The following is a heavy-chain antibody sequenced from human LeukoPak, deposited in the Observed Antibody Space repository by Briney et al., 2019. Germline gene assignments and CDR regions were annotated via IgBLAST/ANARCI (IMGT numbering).Heavy chain of an antibody. CDR3: AKDQGSAVAGTFPDY. Sequence: GGSLRLSCTASGFTFDDYTMHWVRQAPGRGLEWVSLISWDGGRIYYADSVKGRFTISRDNSKNSLYLQMNSLRTEDTALYYCAKDQGSAVAGTFPDYWGQGTLVTVSS. D-gene: IGHD6-19*01. CDR1: GFTFDDYT. J-gene: IGHJ4*02. CDR2: ISWDGGRI. V-gene: IGHV3-43*01.